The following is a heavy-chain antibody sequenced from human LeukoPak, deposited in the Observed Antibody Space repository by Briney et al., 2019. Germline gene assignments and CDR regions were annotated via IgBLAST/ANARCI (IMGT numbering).Heavy chain of an antibody. J-gene: IGHJ4*02. D-gene: IGHD1-26*01. CDR2: IYYSGST. CDR3: ARERGVGAAY. CDR1: GGSISSSRYY. V-gene: IGHV4-39*07. Sequence: DPSETLSLTCTVSGGSISSSRYYWGWIRQPPGRGLEWIGSIYYSGSTYYNPSLKSRVTISVDKSKNQLSLKLSSVTAADTAVYYCARERGVGAAYWGQGTLVTVSS.